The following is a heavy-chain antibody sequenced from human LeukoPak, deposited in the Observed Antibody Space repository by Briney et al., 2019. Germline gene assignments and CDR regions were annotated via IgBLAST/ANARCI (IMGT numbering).Heavy chain of an antibody. CDR3: AKMYGHPLTKCYLDV. V-gene: IGHV3-23*01. CDR1: GFSFSGFD. Sequence: GGSLRLTCAASGFSFSGFDRSWVRRTPGKGLEWISGIYGSGGTTFYADSVTGRFTISRDNSKHTLYLEMNSLRAEDTAVYYCAKMYGHPLTKCYLDVWAQGTRVTVSS. D-gene: IGHD2-15*01. CDR2: IYGSGGTT. J-gene: IGHJ6*01.